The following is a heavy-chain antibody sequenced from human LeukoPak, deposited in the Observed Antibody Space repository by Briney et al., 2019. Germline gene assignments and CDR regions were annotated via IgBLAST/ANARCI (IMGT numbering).Heavy chain of an antibody. Sequence: SETLSPTCTVSGGSISSSSYYWGWIRQPPGKGLEWIGSIYYSGSTYYNPSLKSRVTISVDTSKNQFSLKLSSVTAADTAVYYCAGSDCTNGVCRYLRVFDYWGQGTLVTVSS. D-gene: IGHD2-8*01. CDR1: GGSISSSSYY. V-gene: IGHV4-39*01. CDR2: IYYSGST. CDR3: AGSDCTNGVCRYLRVFDY. J-gene: IGHJ4*02.